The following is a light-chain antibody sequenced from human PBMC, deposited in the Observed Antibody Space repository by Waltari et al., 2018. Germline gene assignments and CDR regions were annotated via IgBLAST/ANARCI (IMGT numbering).Light chain of an antibody. CDR3: CSYAGSTTFWV. CDR2: EVN. J-gene: IGLJ1*01. Sequence: QSALTQPAAVSGSPGPSITISCTGTSSDVWTYNLVSWYQQHPGPAPKLMIYEVNARPPGVSTRFSGSKSGTTASLTISGLQPEDEADYYCCSYAGSTTFWVFGTGTKVTVL. CDR1: SSDVWTYNL. V-gene: IGLV2-23*02.